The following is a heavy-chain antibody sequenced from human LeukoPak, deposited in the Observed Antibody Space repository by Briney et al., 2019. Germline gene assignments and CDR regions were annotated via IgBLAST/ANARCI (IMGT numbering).Heavy chain of an antibody. D-gene: IGHD1-26*01. CDR1: GGTFSSYA. J-gene: IGHJ4*02. Sequence: SVKVSCKASGGTFSSYAISWVRQAPGQGLEWMGGIIPIFGTANYAQKFQGRVTITADESTSTAYMELSSLRSEDTAVYCCARDWPPSGYYFDYWGQGTLVTVSS. CDR2: IIPIFGTA. V-gene: IGHV1-69*13. CDR3: ARDWPPSGYYFDY.